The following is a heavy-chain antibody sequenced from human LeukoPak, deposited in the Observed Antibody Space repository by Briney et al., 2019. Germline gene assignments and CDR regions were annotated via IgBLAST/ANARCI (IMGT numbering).Heavy chain of an antibody. D-gene: IGHD6-13*01. CDR1: GFTFSTYI. Sequence: GRSLRLSCAASGFTFSTYIMHWVRQAPGKGLEWVAVISYDGSNKYYADSVKGRFTISRDDSKNTLYLEMNSLNAEDTAVYYCAKDRAGSWAIDYWGQGTLVTVSS. V-gene: IGHV3-30*18. J-gene: IGHJ4*02. CDR3: AKDRAGSWAIDY. CDR2: ISYDGSNK.